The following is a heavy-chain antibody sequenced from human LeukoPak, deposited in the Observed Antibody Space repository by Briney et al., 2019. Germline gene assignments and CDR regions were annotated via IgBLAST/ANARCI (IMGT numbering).Heavy chain of an antibody. CDR1: GVSISSGGYY. CDR2: IYYSGST. CDR3: ARAPYYYDSSGYYLQAFDI. D-gene: IGHD3-22*01. V-gene: IGHV4-31*01. J-gene: IGHJ3*02. Sequence: SETLSLTCTVSGVSISSGGYYWSWIRQHPGKGLEWIGYIYYSGSTYYNPSLKSQFTISVDTAKNQFSLKLSSVTAADTAVYYCARAPYYYDSSGYYLQAFDIWGQGIMVTVSS.